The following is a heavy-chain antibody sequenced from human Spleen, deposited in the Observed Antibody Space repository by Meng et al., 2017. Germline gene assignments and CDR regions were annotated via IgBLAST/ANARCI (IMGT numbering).Heavy chain of an antibody. Sequence: GESLKISCAVSGFNFYNYAMSWVRQAPGKGLEWLSGISGSGGKTYYADSVKGRFTISRDNSKNTVFLQINSLRVEDTAVYYCARSPIDKYDLSALPLDYWGQGTLVTVSS. V-gene: IGHV3-23*01. D-gene: IGHD3-16*01. J-gene: IGHJ4*02. CDR2: ISGSGGKT. CDR3: ARSPIDKYDLSALPLDY. CDR1: GFNFYNYA.